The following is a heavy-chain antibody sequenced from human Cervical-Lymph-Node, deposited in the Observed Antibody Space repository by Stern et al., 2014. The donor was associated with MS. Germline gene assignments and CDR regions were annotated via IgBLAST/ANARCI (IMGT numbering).Heavy chain of an antibody. CDR3: ASAYSSSHYYFDY. CDR2: IGYDGSNP. D-gene: IGHD6-13*01. Sequence: VQLVESGGGVVPPGRSLRLSCAASGFSFSRYAMHWVRQAPGKGLEWVALIGYDGSNPFYADSVTGRFTISRDNFKNTLYLQMNSLRAEDTAVYYCASAYSSSHYYFDYWGQGTLVTVSS. V-gene: IGHV3-33*01. CDR1: GFSFSRYA. J-gene: IGHJ4*02.